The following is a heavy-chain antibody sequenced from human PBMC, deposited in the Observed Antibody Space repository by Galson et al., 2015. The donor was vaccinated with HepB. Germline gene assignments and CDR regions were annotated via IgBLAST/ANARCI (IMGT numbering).Heavy chain of an antibody. CDR1: GYTFTSYG. D-gene: IGHD6-13*01. V-gene: IGHV1-18*01. J-gene: IGHJ3*02. CDR3: ARDTGYSSPLGAFDI. CDR2: ISAYNGNT. Sequence: SVKVSCKASGYTFTSYGISWVRQAPGQGLEWMGWISAYNGNTNYAHKLQGRVTMTTDTSTSTAYMELRSLRSDDTAVYYCARDTGYSSPLGAFDICGQGTMVSVSS.